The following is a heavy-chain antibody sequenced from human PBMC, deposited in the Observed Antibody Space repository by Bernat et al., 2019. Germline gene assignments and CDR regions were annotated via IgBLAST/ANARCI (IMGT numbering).Heavy chain of an antibody. Sequence: VQLLESGGGVVQPGRSLRLSCAASGFTFSSYAMHWVRQAPGKGLEWVAVISYDGSNKYYADSVKGRFTISRDNSKNTLYLQMNSLRAEDTAVYYCAREYYYYYMDVWGKGTTVTVSS. CDR2: ISYDGSNK. V-gene: IGHV3-30*01. J-gene: IGHJ6*03. CDR1: GFTFSSYA. CDR3: AREYYYYYMDV.